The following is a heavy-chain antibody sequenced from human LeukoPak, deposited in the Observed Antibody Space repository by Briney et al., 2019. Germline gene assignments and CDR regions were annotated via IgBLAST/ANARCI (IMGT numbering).Heavy chain of an antibody. V-gene: IGHV3-21*01. CDR2: ISTSSSYI. CDR3: ARADSSGYYYPAFDI. Sequence: GGPLRLSCAASGLTFSNYNMNWVRQAPGKGLEWVSYISTSSSYIYYADSVKGRFTISRDNAKNSLYLQMNSLRAEDTAVYYCARADSSGYYYPAFDIWGQGTMVTVSS. J-gene: IGHJ3*02. CDR1: GLTFSNYN. D-gene: IGHD3-22*01.